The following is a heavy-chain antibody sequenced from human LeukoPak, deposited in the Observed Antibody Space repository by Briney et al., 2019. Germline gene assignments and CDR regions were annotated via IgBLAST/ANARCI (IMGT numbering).Heavy chain of an antibody. CDR2: IYYSGST. CDR1: GGSISSGDYC. V-gene: IGHV4-30-4*01. Sequence: PPQTLSLTCTVSGGSISSGDYCWSWILQPPGKGLEWFGYIYYSGSTYYNPSLKSRVTISVDTSKNQFSLKLSSVTAADTAVYYCASGYYDFWSGYSYYFDYWGKGTLVTVSS. CDR3: ASGYYDFWSGYSYYFDY. J-gene: IGHJ4*02. D-gene: IGHD3-3*01.